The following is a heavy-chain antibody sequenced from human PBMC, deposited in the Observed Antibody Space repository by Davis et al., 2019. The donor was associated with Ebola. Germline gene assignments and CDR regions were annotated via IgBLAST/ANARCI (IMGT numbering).Heavy chain of an antibody. CDR2: ISVRSIT. CDR3: AKVHPPTTVTTGWFDP. CDR1: GFTFSIYT. J-gene: IGHJ5*02. V-gene: IGHV3-23*01. Sequence: GESLKISCAASGFTFSIYTMSWVRQAPGKGLEWVSSISVRSITYHADSVKGRFTISRDNSKNTLYLQMNSLRAEDTAVYYCAKVHPPTTVTTGWFDPWGQGTLVTVSS. D-gene: IGHD4-17*01.